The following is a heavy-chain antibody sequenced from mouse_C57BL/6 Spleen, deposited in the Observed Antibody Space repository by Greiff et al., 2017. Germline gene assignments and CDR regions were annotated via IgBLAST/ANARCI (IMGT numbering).Heavy chain of an antibody. J-gene: IGHJ2*01. V-gene: IGHV1-80*01. CDR2: IYPGDGAT. Sequence: QVQLQQSGAELVKPGASVKISCKASGYAFSSYWMNWVKQRPGKGLEWIGQIYPGDGATNYNGKFKGKATLTAYKSSSTAYIQLSSLSSEDSAVYFFASTTVVGGFDYWGQGTTRTVSS. CDR1: GYAFSSYW. CDR3: ASTTVVGGFDY. D-gene: IGHD1-1*01.